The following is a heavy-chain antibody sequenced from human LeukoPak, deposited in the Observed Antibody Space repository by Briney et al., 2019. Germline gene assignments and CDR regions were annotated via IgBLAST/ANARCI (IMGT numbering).Heavy chain of an antibody. D-gene: IGHD1-1*01. CDR3: VTDGDKWNDFEY. CDR1: GLSISNFW. Sequence: GGSLRLSCAASGLSISNFWMHWVRQAPGKGLEWVAIIDKNGDEIKYVDSVKGRFTLSRDNAKNSVYLQMNSLRTEDTALYYCVTDGDKWNDFEYWGQGTLVTVSS. CDR2: IDKNGDEI. V-gene: IGHV3-7*01. J-gene: IGHJ4*02.